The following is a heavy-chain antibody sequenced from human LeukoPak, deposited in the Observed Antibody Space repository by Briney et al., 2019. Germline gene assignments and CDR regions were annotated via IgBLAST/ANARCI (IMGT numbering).Heavy chain of an antibody. V-gene: IGHV3-7*01. CDR3: ARVLDRGNFWSGYHRAPDFDY. J-gene: IGHJ4*02. Sequence: GGSLRLSCAASGLIFSSYWMSWVRQAPGKGLEWVANIKKDGSEKYYVDSVKGRFTISRDNAKNSLYLQMNSLRAEDTAVYYCARVLDRGNFWSGYHRAPDFDYWGQGTLVTVSS. CDR2: IKKDGSEK. CDR1: GLIFSSYW. D-gene: IGHD3-3*01.